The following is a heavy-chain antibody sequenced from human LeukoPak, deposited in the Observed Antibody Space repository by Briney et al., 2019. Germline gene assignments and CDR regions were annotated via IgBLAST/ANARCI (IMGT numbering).Heavy chain of an antibody. V-gene: IGHV4-34*01. Sequence: PSQTLSLTCAVSGGSINSDSWNWIRQPPGKGLEWIGEINHSGSTNYNPSLKSRVTISVDTSKNQFSLKLSSVTAADTAVYYCASWPTYYYDSSGHRGWVDYWGQGTLVTVSS. J-gene: IGHJ4*02. CDR1: GGSINSDS. CDR3: ASWPTYYYDSSGHRGWVDY. CDR2: INHSGST. D-gene: IGHD3-22*01.